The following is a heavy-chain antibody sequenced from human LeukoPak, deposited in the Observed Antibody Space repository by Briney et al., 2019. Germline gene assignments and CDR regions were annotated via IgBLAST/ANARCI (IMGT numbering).Heavy chain of an antibody. V-gene: IGHV3-21*01. D-gene: IGHD3-10*01. Sequence: GGSLRLSCAASGFTFSSYSMNWVRQAPGKGLEWVSSISSSSSYIYYADSVKGRFTISRDNAKNSLYLQMNSLRAEDTAVYYCAREEDYYGSEQNDAFDIWGQGTMVTVSS. CDR1: GFTFSSYS. CDR3: AREEDYYGSEQNDAFDI. CDR2: ISSSSSYI. J-gene: IGHJ3*02.